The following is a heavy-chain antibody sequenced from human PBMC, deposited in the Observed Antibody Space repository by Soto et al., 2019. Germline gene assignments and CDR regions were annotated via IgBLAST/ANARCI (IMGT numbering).Heavy chain of an antibody. J-gene: IGHJ4*02. D-gene: IGHD2-15*01. V-gene: IGHV4-30-4*01. CDR3: ARGQVVAAQH. CDR1: GGSINSGDYY. Sequence: SETLSLTCTVSGGSINSGDYYWSWIRQPPGKGLEWIGYIYYSGSTYYNPSLKSRVTISVDRSKNQFSLKLSSVTAADTAVYYCARGQVVAAQHWGQGTLVTVSS. CDR2: IYYSGST.